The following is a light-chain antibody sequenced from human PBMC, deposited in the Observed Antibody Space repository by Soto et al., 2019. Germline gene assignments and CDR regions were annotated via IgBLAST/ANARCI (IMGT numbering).Light chain of an antibody. J-gene: IGKJ4*01. CDR2: TVS. Sequence: DIQLTQSPSFLSASVGDRLTITCRASQDIRSSVAWYQQKPGKAPNLLIYTVSTLQSGVPSRFSGSRSGTEFTLPISSLQPEDFATYFCQQFNSSPFTFGGGTKVEI. CDR3: QQFNSSPFT. V-gene: IGKV1-9*01. CDR1: QDIRSS.